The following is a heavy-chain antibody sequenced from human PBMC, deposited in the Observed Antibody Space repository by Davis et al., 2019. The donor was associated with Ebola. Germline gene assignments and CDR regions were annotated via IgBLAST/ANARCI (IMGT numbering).Heavy chain of an antibody. J-gene: IGHJ6*04. D-gene: IGHD4-23*01. CDR3: GGNSYYYYGMDV. CDR2: ISSSGSTI. V-gene: IGHV3-11*01. CDR1: GFTFSDYY. Sequence: GESLKISCAASGFTFSDYYMSWIRQAPGKGLEWVSYISSSGSTIYYADSVKGRFTISRDNAKNSLYLQMNSLRAEDTAVYYCGGNSYYYYGMDVWGKGTTVTVSS.